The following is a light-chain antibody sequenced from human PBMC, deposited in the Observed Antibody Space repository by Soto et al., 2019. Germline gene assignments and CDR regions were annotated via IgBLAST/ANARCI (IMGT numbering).Light chain of an antibody. CDR3: AAWDDSLRGYV. V-gene: IGLV1-47*02. CDR2: TNN. CDR1: SSNIGSNS. J-gene: IGLJ1*01. Sequence: QSVLTQPPSASGTPGQRVTISCSGSSSNIGSNSVYWYQQLPGTAPKLLIYTNNQRPSGVPVRFSGSKSGTSASLAISWLRSEDEAYYYCAAWDDSLRGYVFGTGTKLTVL.